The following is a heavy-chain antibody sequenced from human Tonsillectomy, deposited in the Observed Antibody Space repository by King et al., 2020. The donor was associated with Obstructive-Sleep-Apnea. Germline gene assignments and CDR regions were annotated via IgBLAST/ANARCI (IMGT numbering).Heavy chain of an antibody. V-gene: IGHV1-18*01. CDR2: ISAYNGNT. J-gene: IGHJ6*02. Sequence: QLVQSGAEVKKPGASVKVSCKASGYTFTSYGISWVRQAPGQGLEWMGWISAYNGNTNYAQKLQGRVTMTTDTSTSTAYMELRSLRSDDTAVYYCARASMNCSGGSCPVYYYYGMDVWGQGTTVTVSS. CDR3: ARASMNCSGGSCPVYYYYGMDV. D-gene: IGHD2-15*01. CDR1: GYTFTSYG.